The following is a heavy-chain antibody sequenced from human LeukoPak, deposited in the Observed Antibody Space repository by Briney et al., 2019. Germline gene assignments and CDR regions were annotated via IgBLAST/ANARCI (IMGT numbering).Heavy chain of an antibody. V-gene: IGHV4-59*01. CDR2: IYYSGGT. J-gene: IGHJ4*02. CDR1: GGSISSYY. D-gene: IGHD6-19*01. Sequence: SETLSLTCTVSGGSISSYYWSWIRQPPGKGLEWIGYIYYSGGTNYNPSLKSRVTISVDTSKNQFSLKLSSVTAADTAVYYCARDSASGWVDYWGQGTLVTVSS. CDR3: ARDSASGWVDY.